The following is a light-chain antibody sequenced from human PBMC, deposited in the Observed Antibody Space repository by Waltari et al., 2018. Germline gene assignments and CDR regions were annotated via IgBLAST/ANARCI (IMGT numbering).Light chain of an antibody. CDR3: MQGKDLPLT. CDR1: QSLLQHDGKTY. Sequence: DIVMTQTPLSLSVIPGQPASISCKSSQSLLQHDGKTYSYWYLQRPGQSPQLLIYEVSRRFSGVPDRFSGSGSGTDFTLKISRVEAGDVGVYFCMQGKDLPLTFGGGTKVDI. CDR2: EVS. V-gene: IGKV2-29*02. J-gene: IGKJ4*01.